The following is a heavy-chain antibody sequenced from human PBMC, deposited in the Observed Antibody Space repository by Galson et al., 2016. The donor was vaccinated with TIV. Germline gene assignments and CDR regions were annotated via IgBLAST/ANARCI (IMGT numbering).Heavy chain of an antibody. J-gene: IGHJ3*02. D-gene: IGHD3-22*01. CDR3: AKSFQYFYDNSGYFPYGFHI. Sequence: SLRLACAASGFTFSSWPMSWVRRAPGKGLEWVSAISASGGNTFYADSVKGRFTISRDNSKKTLYLQMDRLRAGDTAVYYCAKSFQYFYDNSGYFPYGFHIWGRGTMVTVSS. V-gene: IGHV3-23*01. CDR2: ISASGGNT. CDR1: GFTFSSWP.